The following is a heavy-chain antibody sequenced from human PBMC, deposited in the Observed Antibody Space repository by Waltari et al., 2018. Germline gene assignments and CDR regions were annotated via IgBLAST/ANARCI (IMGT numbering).Heavy chain of an antibody. V-gene: IGHV1-69*08. Sequence: QVQLVQSGAEVKKPGSSVKVSCKASGGTFSSYAISWVRQAPGQGLEWMGRILPIFGTANDAQKFQGRVTITADKSTSTAYMERSSRRSEDTAVYYCARAAIDDYGDYTYYYYYGMDVWGQGTTVTVSS. D-gene: IGHD4-17*01. J-gene: IGHJ6*02. CDR1: GGTFSSYA. CDR2: ILPIFGTA. CDR3: ARAAIDDYGDYTYYYYYGMDV.